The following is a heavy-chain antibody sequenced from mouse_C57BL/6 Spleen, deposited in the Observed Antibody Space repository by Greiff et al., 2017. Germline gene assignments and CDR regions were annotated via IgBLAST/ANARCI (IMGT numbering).Heavy chain of an antibody. CDR3: ARNLCMDY. J-gene: IGHJ4*01. Sequence: VMLVESGPGLVQPSQSLSITCTVSGFSLTSYGVHWVRQSPGKGLEWLGVIWSGGSTDYNAAFISRLSISKDNSKSQVFCKMNSLQADDTAIYYCARNLCMDYWGQGTSVTVSS. V-gene: IGHV2-2*01. CDR2: IWSGGST. CDR1: GFSLTSYG.